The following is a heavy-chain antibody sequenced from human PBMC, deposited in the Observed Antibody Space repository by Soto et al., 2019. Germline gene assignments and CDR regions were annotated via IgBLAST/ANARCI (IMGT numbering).Heavy chain of an antibody. CDR3: ARWMDDCTTEVCYPDHFDY. CDR2: IYYSGST. CDR1: GGSISSGDYY. Sequence: QVQLQESGPGLVKPSQTLSLTCTVSGGSISSGDYYWSWIRQPPGKGLEWIGYIYYSGSTYYTPPRKVRVTVSVEAHQNQFALQQRSASSADTALYYCARWMDDCTTEVCYPDHFDYWGKGTLVTVSS. J-gene: IGHJ4*02. V-gene: IGHV4-30-4*01. D-gene: IGHD2-8*01.